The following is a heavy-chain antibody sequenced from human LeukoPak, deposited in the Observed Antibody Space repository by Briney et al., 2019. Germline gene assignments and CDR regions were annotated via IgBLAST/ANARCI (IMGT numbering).Heavy chain of an antibody. V-gene: IGHV3-13*01. CDR3: ARDRGDYGDHIGGMDV. CDR1: GFTFSSYD. J-gene: IGHJ6*02. D-gene: IGHD4-17*01. CDR2: IGTAGDT. Sequence: GGSLRLSCAASGFTFSSYDMHWVRQATGKGLEWVSAIGTAGDTYYPGSVKGRFTISRENAKNSLYLQMNSLRAEDTAVYYCARDRGDYGDHIGGMDVWGQGTTVTVSS.